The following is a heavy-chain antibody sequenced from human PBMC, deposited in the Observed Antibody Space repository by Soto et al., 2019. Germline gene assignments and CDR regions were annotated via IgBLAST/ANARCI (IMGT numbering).Heavy chain of an antibody. J-gene: IGHJ6*02. Sequence: SETLSLTCTVSGGSVSSGSYYWSWILHPPGKGLEWIGYIYYSGSTNYNPSLKSRVTISVDTSKNQFSLKLSSVTAADTAVYYCARESRGYSYGYIYYGMDVWGQGTTVTVSS. D-gene: IGHD5-18*01. CDR3: ARESRGYSYGYIYYGMDV. V-gene: IGHV4-61*01. CDR1: GGSVSSGSYY. CDR2: IYYSGST.